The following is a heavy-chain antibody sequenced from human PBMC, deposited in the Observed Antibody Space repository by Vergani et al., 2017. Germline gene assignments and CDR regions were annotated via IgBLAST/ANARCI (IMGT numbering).Heavy chain of an antibody. J-gene: IGHJ5*02. CDR2: INPILGIA. CDR3: ARDSRGIAARGGDNWFDP. D-gene: IGHD6-6*01. Sequence: QVQLVQSGAEVKKPGASVKVSCKASGYTFTGYYMHWVRQAPGQGLEWMGWINPILGIANYAQKFQGRVTITADKSTGTAYMELSSLRSEDTAVYYCARDSRGIAARGGDNWFDPWGQGTRVTVSS. CDR1: GYTFTGYY. V-gene: IGHV1-69*09.